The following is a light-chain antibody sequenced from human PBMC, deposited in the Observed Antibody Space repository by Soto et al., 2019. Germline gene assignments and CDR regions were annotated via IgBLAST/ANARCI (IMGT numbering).Light chain of an antibody. Sequence: DIVITQSPLSLPFTPLDPSSISCRSSQSLLHSNGYNYLDWYLQKPGQSPQLLIFLGSNRASGVPDRFSGSGSHTDFTLKISRVEAEDVGVYYCMQALQTPPTFGQGTKVDIK. CDR1: QSLLHSNGYNY. J-gene: IGKJ1*01. V-gene: IGKV2-28*01. CDR3: MQALQTPPT. CDR2: LGS.